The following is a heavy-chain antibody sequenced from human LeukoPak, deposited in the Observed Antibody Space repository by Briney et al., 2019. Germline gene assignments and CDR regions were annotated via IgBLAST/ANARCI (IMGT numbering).Heavy chain of an antibody. Sequence: SVNVSCKASGGTFSSYAISWVRPAPGQGLEWMGGIIPIFGTANYAQKFQGRVTITADESTSTAYMELSSLRSEDTAVYYCARERRLLWFGEGSKGFDYWGQGTLVTVSS. V-gene: IGHV1-69*13. CDR2: IIPIFGTA. CDR3: ARERRLLWFGEGSKGFDY. CDR1: GGTFSSYA. D-gene: IGHD3-10*01. J-gene: IGHJ4*02.